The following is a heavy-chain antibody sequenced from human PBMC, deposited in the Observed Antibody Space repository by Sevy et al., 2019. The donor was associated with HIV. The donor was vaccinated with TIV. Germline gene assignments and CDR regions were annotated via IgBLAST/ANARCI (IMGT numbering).Heavy chain of an antibody. CDR2: IRSKAYGGKT. J-gene: IGHJ4*02. D-gene: IGHD6-13*01. V-gene: IGHV3-49*04. CDR1: GFTFGDYA. Sequence: GGSLRLSCTASGFTFGDYAMSWVRQAPGKGLEWVGFIRSKAYGGKTKYAASVKGRFIISRDDSKSIAYRQMNSLKTEDTAVYYCTRVRSSSFFDYWGQGTLVTVSS. CDR3: TRVRSSSFFDY.